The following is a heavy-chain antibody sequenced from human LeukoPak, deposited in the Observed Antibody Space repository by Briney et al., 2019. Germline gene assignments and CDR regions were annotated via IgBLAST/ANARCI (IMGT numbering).Heavy chain of an antibody. J-gene: IGHJ3*02. D-gene: IGHD3-9*01. CDR3: ARTYYDILTGYYRGAFDI. V-gene: IGHV4-61*02. CDR2: IYTSGST. Sequence: PSETLSLTCTVSGGSISSGSYYWSWIRQPAGKGLEWIGRIYTSGSTNYNPSLKSRVTISVDTSKNQFSLKLSSVTAADTAVYYCARTYYDILTGYYRGAFDIWGQGTMVTVSS. CDR1: GGSISSGSYY.